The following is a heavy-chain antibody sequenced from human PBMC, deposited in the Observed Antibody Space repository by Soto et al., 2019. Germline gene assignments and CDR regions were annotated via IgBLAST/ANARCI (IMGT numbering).Heavy chain of an antibody. CDR1: GFNFSRHA. J-gene: IGHJ4*02. D-gene: IGHD2-8*02. CDR3: ARGTGASVTTPFDY. V-gene: IGHV3-30-3*01. Sequence: GGSLRLSCAASGFNFSRHAMHWVRQAPGKGLEWVAVISYGGSSKYSADSVKGRFTISRDNSKNTLYLQMNSLRVEDTAVYSCARGTGASVTTPFDYWGQGSLVTVSS. CDR2: ISYGGSSK.